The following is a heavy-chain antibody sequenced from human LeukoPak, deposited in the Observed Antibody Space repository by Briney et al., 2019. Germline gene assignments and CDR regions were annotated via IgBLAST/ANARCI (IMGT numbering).Heavy chain of an antibody. Sequence: GGSLRLSCAASGFAFSNYAMNWVRQAPGKGLEWVSSLSESGDVTSYADSVKGRFTIFRDNSRNILHLQMSSLRAEDTAIYYCAKQFVDIWGQGTLVIVSS. CDR2: LSESGDVT. CDR3: AKQFVDI. D-gene: IGHD5-24*01. CDR1: GFAFSNYA. J-gene: IGHJ5*02. V-gene: IGHV3-23*01.